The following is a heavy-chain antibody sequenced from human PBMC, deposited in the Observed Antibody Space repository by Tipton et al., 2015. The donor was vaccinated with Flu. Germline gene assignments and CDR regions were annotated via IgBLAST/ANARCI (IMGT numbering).Heavy chain of an antibody. CDR1: GDSISTYY. Sequence: LRLSCTVSGDSISTYYWSWIRQPAGKGLEWIGRIHTSGSTNYNPSLKSRVTMSVDTSKSQSSLKLSAVTAADTAVYYCARDSRSSHPWYFDVWGPGTLVTVSS. J-gene: IGHJ2*01. CDR3: ARDSRSSHPWYFDV. CDR2: IHTSGST. D-gene: IGHD6-6*01. V-gene: IGHV4-4*07.